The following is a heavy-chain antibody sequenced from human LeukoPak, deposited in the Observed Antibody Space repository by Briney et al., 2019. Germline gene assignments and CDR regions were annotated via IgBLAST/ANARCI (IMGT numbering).Heavy chain of an antibody. CDR1: GESFNGYY. CDR3: ARGEYGNQRSNNWFDP. V-gene: IGHV4-34*01. Sequence: SETLSLTCAVYGESFNGYYWSGLRQPPGKGLEWIGGVSQRGSTNYNPSLTRRVTISIDTSKNQFSLKLSSVNAADTAVYYCARGEYGNQRSNNWFDPWGQGTLVTVSS. CDR2: VSQRGST. J-gene: IGHJ5*02. D-gene: IGHD4-17*01.